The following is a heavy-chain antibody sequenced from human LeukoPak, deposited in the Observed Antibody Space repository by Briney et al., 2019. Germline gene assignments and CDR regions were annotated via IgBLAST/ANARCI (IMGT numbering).Heavy chain of an antibody. V-gene: IGHV4-61*02. J-gene: IGHJ6*02. CDR3: ARAGRLWSVDYYYYGMDV. CDR2: IYTSGST. Sequence: PSETLSLTCTVSGGSISSGGYYWSWIRQPAGKGLEWIGRIYTSGSTNYNPSLKSRVTMSVDTSKNQFSLKLSSVTAADTAVYYCARAGRLWSVDYYYYGMDVWGQGTTVTVSS. CDR1: GGSISSGGYY. D-gene: IGHD5-18*01.